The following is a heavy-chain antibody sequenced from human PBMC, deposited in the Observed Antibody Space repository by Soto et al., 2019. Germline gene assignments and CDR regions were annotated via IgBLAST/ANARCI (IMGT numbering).Heavy chain of an antibody. Sequence: ASVKVSCKASGYTFTAYYIHWLRQAPGQGLEWLGWINPDTGGTDYAQKFQGWVTLTRDTSKTTAYMELSSLKSDDTAVYYCARVPTPWGQGTLVTVSS. CDR1: GYTFTAYY. J-gene: IGHJ5*02. V-gene: IGHV1-2*04. CDR3: ARVPTP. CDR2: INPDTGGT.